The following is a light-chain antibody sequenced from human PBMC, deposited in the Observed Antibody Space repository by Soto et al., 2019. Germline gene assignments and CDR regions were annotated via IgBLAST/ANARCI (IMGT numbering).Light chain of an antibody. CDR3: QQSYTVPPYT. Sequence: DIQMTQSPSSLSASVGDRVTITCRASQSINSYLNWYQQKPGKAPKLLIYAASNLQSGVPPRFSGSGSGTDFTLTIISLQPEDYATYFCQQSYTVPPYTFGLGTKLEIK. CDR1: QSINSY. V-gene: IGKV1-39*01. CDR2: AAS. J-gene: IGKJ2*01.